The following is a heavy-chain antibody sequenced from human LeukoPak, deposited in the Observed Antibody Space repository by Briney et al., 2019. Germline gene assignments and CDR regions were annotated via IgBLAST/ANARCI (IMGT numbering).Heavy chain of an antibody. CDR3: SNTMYSSAWSPFGY. J-gene: IGHJ4*02. CDR1: TFTFSSYG. D-gene: IGHD6-19*01. CDR2: IKYDGNKR. V-gene: IGHV3-30*02. Sequence: GGSLRLSCAASTFTFSSYGMNWVRQAPGKGLEWVAFIKYDGNKRYYADSVKGRFTISRDNSKNTLYLQMNSLRPEDTALYYFSNTMYSSAWSPFGYWGRGTLVTVSS.